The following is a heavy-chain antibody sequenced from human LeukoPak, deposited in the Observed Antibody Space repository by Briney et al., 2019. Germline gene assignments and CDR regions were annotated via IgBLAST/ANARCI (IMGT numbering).Heavy chain of an antibody. D-gene: IGHD1-26*01. CDR3: AREFVQGSSLPYFDC. J-gene: IGHJ4*02. CDR2: IHHSGST. Sequence: PSETLSLTCTVSGGSISSSHWWGWVRQPPGKGLEWVGEIHHSGSTNSNPSLKSRLTISVDKSKNQFSLRLNSVTAADTAVYYCAREFVQGSSLPYFDCWGQGTLVTVSS. V-gene: IGHV4-4*02. CDR1: GGSISSSHW.